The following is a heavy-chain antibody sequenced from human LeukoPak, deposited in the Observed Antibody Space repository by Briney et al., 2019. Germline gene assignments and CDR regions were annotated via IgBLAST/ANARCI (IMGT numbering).Heavy chain of an antibody. V-gene: IGHV1-69*11. CDR2: IIPILGTA. Sequence: AASVKVSCKASGGTFSSYAISWVRQAPGQGLEWMGRIIPILGTANYAQKFQGRVTITADESTSTAYMELSSLRSEDTAVYYCARGQAGYGYWGQGTLVTVSS. J-gene: IGHJ4*02. D-gene: IGHD3-9*01. CDR1: GGTFSSYA. CDR3: ARGQAGYGY.